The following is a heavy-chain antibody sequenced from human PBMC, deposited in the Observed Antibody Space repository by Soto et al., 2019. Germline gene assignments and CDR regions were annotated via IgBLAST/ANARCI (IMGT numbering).Heavy chain of an antibody. D-gene: IGHD3-16*02. CDR1: GGTFSSYA. CDR2: IIPIFGTA. Sequence: QVQLVQSGAEVKKPGSSVKVSCKASGGTFSSYAISWVRQAPGQGLEWMGGIIPIFGTANYAQKFQGRVTITGDDSTSTAYRELSSLRSEDTAVYYCARDLGGSYRYPFDPWGQGTLVTVSS. CDR3: ARDLGGSYRYPFDP. V-gene: IGHV1-69*01. J-gene: IGHJ5*02.